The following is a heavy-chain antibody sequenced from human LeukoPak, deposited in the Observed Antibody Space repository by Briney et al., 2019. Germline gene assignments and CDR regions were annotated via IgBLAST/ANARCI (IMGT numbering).Heavy chain of an antibody. D-gene: IGHD2-2*01. V-gene: IGHV1-8*03. CDR3: ARGLKGYCSSTSCPYRNDY. CDR1: GYTFTSYD. Sequence: ASVKVSCKASGYTFTSYDINWVRQATGQGLEWMGWMNPNSGNSGYAQKFQGRVTITRNTSIGTAYMELSSLRSEDTAVYYCARGLKGYCSSTSCPYRNDYWGQGTLVTVSS. J-gene: IGHJ4*02. CDR2: MNPNSGNS.